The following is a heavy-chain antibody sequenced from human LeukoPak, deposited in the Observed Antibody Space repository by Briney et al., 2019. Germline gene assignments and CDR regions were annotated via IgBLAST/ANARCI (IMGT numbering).Heavy chain of an antibody. J-gene: IGHJ4*02. Sequence: TGGSLRLSCAASGFTFSSYWMDWVRQAPGKGLEWVANIKQDGSEMYYVDSVKGRFTISRDNSKNTLYLQMNSLRAEDTAVYYCAKDKNVVRGVITQYYFDYWGQGTLVTASS. CDR2: IKQDGSEM. CDR1: GFTFSSYW. CDR3: AKDKNVVRGVITQYYFDY. V-gene: IGHV3-7*01. D-gene: IGHD3-10*01.